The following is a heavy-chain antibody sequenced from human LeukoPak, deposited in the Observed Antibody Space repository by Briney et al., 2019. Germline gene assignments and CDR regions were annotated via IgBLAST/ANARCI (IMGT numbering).Heavy chain of an antibody. CDR3: ARAYTIADQFDY. V-gene: IGHV3-21*01. D-gene: IGHD4-11*01. CDR2: ISGTGHSI. Sequence: GGSLRLSCAASGFTFTTYAMNWVRQASGKGLEWVSAISGTGHSIYYAASVKGRFTISRDDAKNSIYLQMNNLRGEDTAVYYWARAYTIADQFDYWGQGSLVTVSS. J-gene: IGHJ4*02. CDR1: GFTFTTYA.